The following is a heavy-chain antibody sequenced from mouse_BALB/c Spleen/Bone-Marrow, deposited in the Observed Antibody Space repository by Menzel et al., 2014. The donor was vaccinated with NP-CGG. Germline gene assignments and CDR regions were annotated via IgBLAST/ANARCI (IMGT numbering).Heavy chain of an antibody. CDR1: GFTFSDYY. V-gene: IGHV5-4*02. CDR3: AREVAMDY. Sequence: EVKLMESGGGLVKPGGSLKLSCAASGFTFSDYYMYWVRQTPEKRLEWVATISDGGSYTYYPDSVKGRFTISRDNAKNNLYLQMSSLKSGDTAMYYCAREVAMDYWGQGTSVTVSS. J-gene: IGHJ4*01. CDR2: ISDGGSYT.